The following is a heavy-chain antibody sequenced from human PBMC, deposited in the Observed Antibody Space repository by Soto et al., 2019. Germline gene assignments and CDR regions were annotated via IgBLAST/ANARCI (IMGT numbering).Heavy chain of an antibody. CDR1: GFSFSKAW. CDR2: IRSRSGTT. J-gene: IGHJ4*02. Sequence: EVQLVESGGGLVKPGGSLRLSCAASGFSFSKAWMNWVRQAPGKGLEWVGRIRSRSGTTDYAAAVKGRFTISRDDSKYTLYLQMNSLKVEDTAVYFCTTSGNPNIVDHWGQGTLVIVSS. CDR3: TTSGNPNIVDH. V-gene: IGHV3-15*07.